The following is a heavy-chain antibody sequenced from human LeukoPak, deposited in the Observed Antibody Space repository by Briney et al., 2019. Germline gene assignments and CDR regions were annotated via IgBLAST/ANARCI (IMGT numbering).Heavy chain of an antibody. Sequence: GGSLRLSCTASGFTFGDYAMSWVRQAPGKGLEWVGFIRSKAYGGTTEYAASVKGRFTISRADSKSIAYLQMNSLKTEDTAVYYCTRDEIADYYYYYGMDVWGQGTTVTVSS. J-gene: IGHJ6*02. D-gene: IGHD3-22*01. CDR3: TRDEIADYYYYYGMDV. CDR1: GFTFGDYA. CDR2: IRSKAYGGTT. V-gene: IGHV3-49*04.